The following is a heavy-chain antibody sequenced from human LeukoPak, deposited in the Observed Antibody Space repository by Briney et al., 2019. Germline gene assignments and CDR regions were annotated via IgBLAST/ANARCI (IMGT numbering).Heavy chain of an antibody. CDR2: ISAYNGNT. J-gene: IGHJ5*02. Sequence: AASVKLSCKASGYTFTSYGISWVRQAPGQGLEWMGWISAYNGNTNYAQKLQGRVTMTTDTSTSTAYMELRSLRSDDTAVYYCASIPAATRYNWFDPWGQGTLVTVSS. D-gene: IGHD2-2*01. V-gene: IGHV1-18*01. CDR3: ASIPAATRYNWFDP. CDR1: GYTFTSYG.